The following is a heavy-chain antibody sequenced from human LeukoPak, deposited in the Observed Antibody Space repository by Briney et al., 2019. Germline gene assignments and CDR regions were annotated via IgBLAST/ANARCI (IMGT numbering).Heavy chain of an antibody. CDR2: ISGSGSST. D-gene: IGHD6-19*01. Sequence: GGSLRLSCAASGFTFRSYAMNWVRQAPGKGLEWVSVISGSGSSTYYADSVKGRFTISRDNSKNTLYLQMNSLRAEDTAVYYCARILDSAWGELGYWGQGTLVTVSS. J-gene: IGHJ4*02. CDR1: GFTFRSYA. V-gene: IGHV3-23*01. CDR3: ARILDSAWGELGY.